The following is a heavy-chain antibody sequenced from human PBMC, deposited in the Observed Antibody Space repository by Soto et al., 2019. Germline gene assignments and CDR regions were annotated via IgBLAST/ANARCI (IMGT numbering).Heavy chain of an antibody. CDR1: GFTFSSYA. J-gene: IGHJ6*02. CDR2: ISGSGGST. D-gene: IGHD3-22*01. V-gene: IGHV3-23*01. Sequence: PGGSLRLSCAASGFTFSSYAMSWVRQAPGKGLEWVSAISGSGGSTYYADSVKGRFTISRDNSKNTLYLQMNSLRAEDTAVYYCAKDRYDSSGYYPIFSRSRLEPPPDVWGQGTTVTVSS. CDR3: AKDRYDSSGYYPIFSRSRLEPPPDV.